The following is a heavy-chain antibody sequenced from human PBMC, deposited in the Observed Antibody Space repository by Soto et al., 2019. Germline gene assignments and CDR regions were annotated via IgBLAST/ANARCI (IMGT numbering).Heavy chain of an antibody. D-gene: IGHD3-22*01. J-gene: IGHJ4*02. CDR1: GFTVSGNY. CDR3: AGGAPVRPGIFAY. CDR2: IYSGGSA. Sequence: EVQLVESGGGLIQPGGSLRLSCAVSGFTVSGNYMNWVRQAPGKGLEWVSVIYSGGSAFYADSVKGRFTISRDNSKNTLYLQMNSLRAEDTAVYYCAGGAPVRPGIFAYWGQGTLVTVSS. V-gene: IGHV3-53*01.